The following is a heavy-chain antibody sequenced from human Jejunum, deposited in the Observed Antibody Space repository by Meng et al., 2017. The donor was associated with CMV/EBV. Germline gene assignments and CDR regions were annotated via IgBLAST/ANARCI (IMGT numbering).Heavy chain of an antibody. J-gene: IGHJ4*02. CDR1: GDNFKCYV. V-gene: IGHV1-18*01. CDR3: ARSGIKDYGFFDY. D-gene: IGHD4/OR15-4a*01. CDR2: IRGSNGDT. Sequence: SGDNFKCYVISWVRQAPGQGLEWLGWIRGSNGDTDCGKRLQGRITMTQDTSTSTAYMELTSLRSDDTAVYYCARSGIKDYGFFDYWGQGSLVTVSS.